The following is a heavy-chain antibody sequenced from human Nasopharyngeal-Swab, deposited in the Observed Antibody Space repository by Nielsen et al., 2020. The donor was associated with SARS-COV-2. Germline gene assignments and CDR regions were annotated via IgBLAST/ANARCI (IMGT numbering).Heavy chain of an antibody. V-gene: IGHV3-9*01. D-gene: IGHD2-2*01. J-gene: IGHJ4*02. CDR2: IASNTDSI. CDR3: VRDTNRYVNGNGAAFDH. CDR1: GFTFDDYA. Sequence: GGSLRLSCVASGFTFDDYAIHWVRQGPGKGLEWVSGIASNTDSIAYADSVMGRFTISRDSAKNSLYLQMTNLTVEDTAYYYCVRDTNRYVNGNGAAFDHWGQGTQVTVSS.